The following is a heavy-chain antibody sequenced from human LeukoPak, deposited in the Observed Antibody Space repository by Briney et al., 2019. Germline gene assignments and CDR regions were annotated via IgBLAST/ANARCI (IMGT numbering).Heavy chain of an antibody. V-gene: IGHV4-59*12. CDR2: IYYSGST. CDR3: ARFYYYYYYMDV. J-gene: IGHJ6*03. Sequence: SETLSLTCTVSGGSISGYYWNWLRQPPGKGLEWIGTIYYSGSTYYNPSLKSRVTISVDTSKNQFSLKLSSVTAADTAVYFCARFYYYYYYMDVWGKGTTVTVSS. CDR1: GGSISGYY.